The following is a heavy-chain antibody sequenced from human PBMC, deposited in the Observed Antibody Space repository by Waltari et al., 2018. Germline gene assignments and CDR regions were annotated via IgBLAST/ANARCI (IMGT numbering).Heavy chain of an antibody. Sequence: QVQLVQSGAEVKKPGASVKVSCQASGYSFTSYSMHWVRQAPGQRLEWMGWINVGNGNTKYSQKFQGRVTITRDTSASTAYMELSSLRSEDTAVYYCARDPGSGWFQTYYYYGMDVWGQGTTVTVSS. V-gene: IGHV1-3*01. D-gene: IGHD6-19*01. CDR2: INVGNGNT. CDR3: ARDPGSGWFQTYYYYGMDV. J-gene: IGHJ6*02. CDR1: GYSFTSYS.